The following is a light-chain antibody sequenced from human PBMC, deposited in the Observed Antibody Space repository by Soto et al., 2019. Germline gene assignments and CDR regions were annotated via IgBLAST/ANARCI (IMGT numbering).Light chain of an antibody. Sequence: QSALTQPASVSGSPGQSIAISCTGTSSDVGAYNYVSWYQQPPGKAPKLMIYDVSNRPSGVSERFSGSKSGNTASLTISGLQTEDEADYYCKSYTTTSTYVFGTGTKLTVL. J-gene: IGLJ1*01. CDR2: DVS. CDR3: KSYTTTSTYV. CDR1: SSDVGAYNY. V-gene: IGLV2-14*01.